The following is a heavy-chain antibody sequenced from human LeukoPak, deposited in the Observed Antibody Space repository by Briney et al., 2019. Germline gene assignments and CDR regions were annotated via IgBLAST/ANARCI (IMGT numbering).Heavy chain of an antibody. D-gene: IGHD4-17*01. CDR1: GGTFSSYA. CDR2: IIPIVGTA. Sequence: ASVKVSCKASGGTFSSYAISWVRQAPGQGLEWMGGIIPIVGTANYAQKFQGRVTITADESTSTAYMELSSLRSEDTAVYYCARAAHGYGDYGFDPWGQGTLVTVSS. CDR3: ARAAHGYGDYGFDP. J-gene: IGHJ5*02. V-gene: IGHV1-69*13.